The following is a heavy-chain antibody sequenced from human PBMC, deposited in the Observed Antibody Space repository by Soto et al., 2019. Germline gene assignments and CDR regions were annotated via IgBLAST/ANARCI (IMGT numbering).Heavy chain of an antibody. CDR2: IDAGNGNT. D-gene: IGHD3-22*01. Sequence: GASVKVSCKASGYTFTSYTIHWVRQAPGQRPEWMGWIDAGNGNTKYSQKFQGRVTITRDTSASTAYMELSSLRSEDTAVYYCARDRGDSSGYAGYFDYWGQGTLVTAPQ. V-gene: IGHV1-3*01. J-gene: IGHJ4*02. CDR3: ARDRGDSSGYAGYFDY. CDR1: GYTFTSYT.